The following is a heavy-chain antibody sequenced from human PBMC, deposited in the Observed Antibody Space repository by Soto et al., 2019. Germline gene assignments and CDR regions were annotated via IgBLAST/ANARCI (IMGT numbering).Heavy chain of an antibody. CDR2: IYYSGST. Sequence: PSETLSLTCTVSGGSISSGGYYWSWIRQHPGKGLEWIGYIYYSGSTYYNPSLKSRVTISVDTSKNQFSPKPSSVTAADTAVYYCARGVQPMIQDYGAFDIWGQGTMVTVSS. D-gene: IGHD4-17*01. CDR1: GGSISSGGYY. CDR3: ARGVQPMIQDYGAFDI. J-gene: IGHJ3*02. V-gene: IGHV4-31*03.